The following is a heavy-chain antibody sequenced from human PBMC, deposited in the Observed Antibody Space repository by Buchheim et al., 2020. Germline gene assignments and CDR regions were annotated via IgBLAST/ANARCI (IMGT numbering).Heavy chain of an antibody. V-gene: IGHV3-66*02. CDR2: IYSGGST. CDR1: GFTVSSNY. CDR3: ARDTYYYDSSPGIDI. J-gene: IGHJ3*02. D-gene: IGHD3-22*01. Sequence: EVQLVESGGGLVQPGGSLRLSCAASGFTVSSNYMSWVRQAPGKGLEWVSVIYSGGSTYYADSVKGRFTISRDNSKNTLYLQMNSLRAEDTAVYYCARDTYYYDSSPGIDIWGQGT.